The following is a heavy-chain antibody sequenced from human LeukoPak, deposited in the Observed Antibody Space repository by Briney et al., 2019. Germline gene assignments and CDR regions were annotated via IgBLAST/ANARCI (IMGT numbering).Heavy chain of an antibody. CDR2: ISGSGGST. Sequence: GGSLRLSYAASGFTFSSYAMSWVRQAPGKGLEWVSAISGSGGSTYYADSVKGRFTISRDNSKNTLYLQMNSLRAEDTAVYYCAHYSLWFGELSDYWGQGTLVTVSS. CDR3: AHYSLWFGELSDY. D-gene: IGHD3-10*01. V-gene: IGHV3-23*01. CDR1: GFTFSSYA. J-gene: IGHJ4*02.